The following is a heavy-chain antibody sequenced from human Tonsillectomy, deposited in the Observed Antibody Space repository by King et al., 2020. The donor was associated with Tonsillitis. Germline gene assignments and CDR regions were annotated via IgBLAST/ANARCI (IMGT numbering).Heavy chain of an antibody. CDR3: ARGVVGATRGLFDY. V-gene: IGHV4-34*01. CDR1: GGSFSGYY. Sequence: VQLQQWGAGLLKPSETLSLTCAVYGGSFSGYYWSWIRQPPGKGLEWIGEINHSGSTNYNPSLKSRVTVSVDTSKNQFSLKLSSVTAADTAVYYCARGVVGATRGLFDYWGQGTLVTVSS. CDR2: INHSGST. J-gene: IGHJ4*02. D-gene: IGHD1-26*01.